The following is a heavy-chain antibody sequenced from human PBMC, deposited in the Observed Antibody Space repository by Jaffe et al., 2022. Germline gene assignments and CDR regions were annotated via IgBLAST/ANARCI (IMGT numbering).Heavy chain of an antibody. Sequence: QVQLVQSGAEVKKPGSSVKVSCKASGGTFNNNAISWVRQAPGQGLEWMGGINPIFGAPNYAQKFQGRLTITTDKSSSAAYMDLSSLRSEDTAVYYCARGYYGSGSYYTFWGQGTLVTVSS. D-gene: IGHD3-10*01. J-gene: IGHJ4*02. CDR1: GGTFNNNA. CDR2: INPIFGAP. V-gene: IGHV1-69*05. CDR3: ARGYYGSGSYYTF.